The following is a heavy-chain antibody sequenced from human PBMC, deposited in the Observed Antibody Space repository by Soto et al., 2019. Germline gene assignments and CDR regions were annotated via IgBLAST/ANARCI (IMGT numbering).Heavy chain of an antibody. D-gene: IGHD2-15*01. V-gene: IGHV3-48*02. Sequence: EVQLVESGGGLVQPGGSLRLSCAASGFPFSTYGMNWVRQAPGKGLEWVSYISSGPVTTNYADSVKGRFTISRDNAKSSLYLQLNSLRDDDTAVYYCARGGAARPDYWGQGTLVIVSS. J-gene: IGHJ4*02. CDR1: GFPFSTYG. CDR3: ARGGAARPDY. CDR2: ISSGPVTT.